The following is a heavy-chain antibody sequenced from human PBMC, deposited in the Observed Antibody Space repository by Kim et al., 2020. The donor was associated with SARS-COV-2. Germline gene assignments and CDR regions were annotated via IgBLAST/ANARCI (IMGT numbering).Heavy chain of an antibody. CDR1: GGSISSSSYY. V-gene: IGHV4-39*01. D-gene: IGHD3-3*01. J-gene: IGHJ5*02. CDR2: IYYSGST. Sequence: SETLSLTCTVSGGSISSSSYYWGWIRQPPGKGLEWIGSIYYSGSTYYNPSLKSRVTISVDTSKNQFSLKLSSVTAADTAVYYCATFLEWLFLFDPWGQGTLVTVSS. CDR3: ATFLEWLFLFDP.